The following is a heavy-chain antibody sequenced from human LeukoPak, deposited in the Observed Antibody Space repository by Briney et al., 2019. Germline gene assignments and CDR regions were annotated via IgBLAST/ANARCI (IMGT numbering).Heavy chain of an antibody. V-gene: IGHV4-4*07. CDR3: ARHDYSNYPVFNY. J-gene: IGHJ4*02. Sequence: SETLSLTCTVSGGSISSYYWSWIRQPAGKGLEWIGRIHTSGSTNYNPSLKSRVTMSVDTSKNRFSLKLSSVTAADTAVYYCARHDYSNYPVFNYWGQGTLVTVSS. D-gene: IGHD4-11*01. CDR1: GGSISSYY. CDR2: IHTSGST.